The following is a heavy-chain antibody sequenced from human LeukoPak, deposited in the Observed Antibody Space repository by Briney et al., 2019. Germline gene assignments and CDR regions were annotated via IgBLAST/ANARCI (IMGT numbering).Heavy chain of an antibody. CDR1: GYTFTSYG. Sequence: ASVKVSCKASGYTFTSYGISWVRQAPGQRLEWMGWINAGNGNTKYSQKFQGRVTITRDTSASTAYMELSSLRSEDTAVYYCATRVAVVVSYGMDVWGQGTTVTVSS. J-gene: IGHJ6*02. D-gene: IGHD2-2*01. CDR2: INAGNGNT. V-gene: IGHV1-3*01. CDR3: ATRVAVVVSYGMDV.